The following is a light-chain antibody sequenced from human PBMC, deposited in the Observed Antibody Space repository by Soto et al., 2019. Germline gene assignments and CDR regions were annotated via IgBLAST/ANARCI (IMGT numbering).Light chain of an antibody. CDR3: QQYHSWVT. J-gene: IGKJ5*01. V-gene: IGKV1-5*03. CDR1: QSISNW. CDR2: KAS. Sequence: DIQMTQSLSTLSASVGDRVSITCRASQSISNWLAWYQQKPGKAPKLLIYKASSLESGVPSRFSGSGSGTEFTLTISSLRPDDFATYYCQQYHSWVTFGQGTRLEIK.